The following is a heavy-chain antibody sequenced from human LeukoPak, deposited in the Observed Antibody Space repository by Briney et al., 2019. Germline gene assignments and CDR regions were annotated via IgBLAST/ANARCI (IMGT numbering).Heavy chain of an antibody. CDR3: ARYYGSGSKTVRAIDY. J-gene: IGHJ4*02. CDR2: INHSGST. CDR1: GGSFSGYY. D-gene: IGHD3-10*01. Sequence: SETLSLTCAVYGGSFSGYYWSWIRQSPGKGLEWIGEINHSGSTNYNPSLKSRVTISEDTSKKQFSLKLSSVTAADTAVYYCARYYGSGSKTVRAIDYWGQGTLVIVSS. V-gene: IGHV4-34*01.